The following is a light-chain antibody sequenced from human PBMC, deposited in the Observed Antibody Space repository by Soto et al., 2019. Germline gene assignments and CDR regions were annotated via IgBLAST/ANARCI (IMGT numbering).Light chain of an antibody. CDR1: QTIDNY. J-gene: IGKJ1*01. Sequence: DIQMTQSPSSLSASVGDRVTISCRTSQTIDNYLNWYQQKPGKAPQLLISAASTLQSGVPSRFSGSGSGTEFTLTISSLQSEDFAVYYCQQSNNWWTFGQGTKVDI. CDR3: QQSNNWWT. CDR2: AAS. V-gene: IGKV1-39*01.